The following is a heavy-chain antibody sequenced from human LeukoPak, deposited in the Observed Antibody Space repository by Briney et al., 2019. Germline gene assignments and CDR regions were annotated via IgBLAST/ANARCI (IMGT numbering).Heavy chain of an antibody. Sequence: SETLSLTCTVSGGSISSSSYYWGWIRQPPGKGLEWIGSIYYSGSTYYNPSLKSRVTISVDTSKNQFSLKLSSVTAAGTAVYYCARGPNSSSWSIYDPSTADYYFDYWGQGTLVTVSS. J-gene: IGHJ4*02. CDR1: GGSISSSSYY. D-gene: IGHD6-13*01. CDR2: IYYSGST. V-gene: IGHV4-39*07. CDR3: ARGPNSSSWSIYDPSTADYYFDY.